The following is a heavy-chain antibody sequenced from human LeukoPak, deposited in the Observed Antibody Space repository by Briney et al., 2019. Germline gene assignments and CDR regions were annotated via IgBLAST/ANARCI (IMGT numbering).Heavy chain of an antibody. Sequence: GASVKVSCKASGGTFSSYAISWVRQAPGQGLEWMGGIIPIFGTANYAQKFQGRVTITADESTSTAYMELRSLRSDDTAVYYCAREHCSGGSCYDGYGMDVWGQGTTVTVSS. D-gene: IGHD2-15*01. J-gene: IGHJ6*02. V-gene: IGHV1-69*13. CDR1: GGTFSSYA. CDR3: AREHCSGGSCYDGYGMDV. CDR2: IIPIFGTA.